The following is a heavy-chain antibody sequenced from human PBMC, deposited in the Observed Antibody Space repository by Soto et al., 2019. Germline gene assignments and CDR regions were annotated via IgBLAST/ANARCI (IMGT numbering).Heavy chain of an antibody. D-gene: IGHD5-12*01. V-gene: IGHV3-30-3*01. CDR2: MSSDGGNT. CDR1: GFTFSDYT. J-gene: IGHJ4*02. Sequence: QVQLVESGGGVVQPGRSLRLSCAASGFTFSDYTMHWVRQAPGKELEWVALMSSDGGNTHYTDSVKGRFSISRDNSKNTLYLQMDVLRSEYPTVYHCPRDYVDGYYYFDLSGQGTLVTVSS. CDR3: PRDYVDGYYYFDL.